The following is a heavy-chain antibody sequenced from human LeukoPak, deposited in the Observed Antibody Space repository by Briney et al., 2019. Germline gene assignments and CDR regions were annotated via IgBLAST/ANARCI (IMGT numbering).Heavy chain of an antibody. CDR2: ISYDGSNK. Sequence: PGGSLRLSCAASGFTFSSYGMHWVRQAPGKGLEWVAVISYDGSNKYYADSVKGRFTISRDNSKNTLYLQMNSLRAEDTAVYYCAKSPVLRLLEWLSPVDYYYGMDVWGQGTTVTVSS. V-gene: IGHV3-30*18. CDR3: AKSPVLRLLEWLSPVDYYYGMDV. CDR1: GFTFSSYG. J-gene: IGHJ6*02. D-gene: IGHD3-3*01.